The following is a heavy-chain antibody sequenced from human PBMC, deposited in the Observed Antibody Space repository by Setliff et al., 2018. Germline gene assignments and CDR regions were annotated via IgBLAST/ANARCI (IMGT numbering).Heavy chain of an antibody. CDR2: IYYSGST. CDR1: GGSISGSSYY. D-gene: IGHD3-10*01. CDR3: ARPNGSGSPLFDP. J-gene: IGHJ5*02. Sequence: SETLSLTCTVSGGSISGSSYYWGWIRQPPGKGLEWIGSIYYSGSTYYNPSLKSRVTISVDTSKNQFSLKLSSVTAADTAVYYCARPNGSGSPLFDPWGQGTLVTVSS. V-gene: IGHV4-39*07.